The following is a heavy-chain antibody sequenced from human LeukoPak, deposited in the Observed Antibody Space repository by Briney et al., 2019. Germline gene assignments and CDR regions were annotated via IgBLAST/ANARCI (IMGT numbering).Heavy chain of an antibody. CDR2: IWYDGSNK. J-gene: IGHJ6*02. V-gene: IGHV3-33*01. CDR3: ARDRVAAGNYGMDV. CDR1: GFTLSSYG. Sequence: PGGSLRLSCAASGFTLSSYGMHWVRKAPGKGLEWVAVIWYDGSNKYYADSVKGRFTISRDNSKNTLYLQMNSLRAEDTAVYYCARDRVAAGNYGMDVWGQGTTVTVSS. D-gene: IGHD6-25*01.